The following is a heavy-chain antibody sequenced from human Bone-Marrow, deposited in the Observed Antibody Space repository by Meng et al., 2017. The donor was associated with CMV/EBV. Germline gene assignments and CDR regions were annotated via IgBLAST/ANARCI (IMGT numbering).Heavy chain of an antibody. Sequence: GESLKISCAASGFTVSSNYMSWVRQAPGKGLEWVSYITSSGATIYYADSVKGRFTISRDNAKNSLYLQMNSLRAEDTAVYYCARERVGWELTYYYYYGMDVWGQGTTVTVS. CDR3: ARERVGWELTYYYYYGMDV. V-gene: IGHV3-11*04. CDR2: ITSSGATI. CDR1: GFTVSSNY. J-gene: IGHJ6*02. D-gene: IGHD1-26*01.